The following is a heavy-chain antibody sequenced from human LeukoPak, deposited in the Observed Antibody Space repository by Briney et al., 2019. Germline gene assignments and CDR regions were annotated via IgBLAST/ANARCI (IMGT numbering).Heavy chain of an antibody. CDR2: IVVGSGNT. Sequence: ASVKVSCKASGFTFTSSAMQWVRQARGQRLEWIGWIVVGSGNTNYARKFQERVTITRDMSTSTAYMELSSLRSEDTAVYYCAAWPLNYYDSSGYYYFDYWGQGTLVTVSS. J-gene: IGHJ4*02. CDR1: GFTFTSSA. CDR3: AAWPLNYYDSSGYYYFDY. D-gene: IGHD3-22*01. V-gene: IGHV1-58*02.